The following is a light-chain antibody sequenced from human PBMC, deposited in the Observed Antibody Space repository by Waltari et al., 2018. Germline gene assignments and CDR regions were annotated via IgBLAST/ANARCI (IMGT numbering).Light chain of an antibody. Sequence: IVLTQSPATLSVSPGERATLACRASQIVSNNLAWYQQKPGQAPRLLIYGASTRATGVPARFSGSGSATEFTLTISAMQSEDFAVYYCQQYETWLLTFGGGTKVEIK. J-gene: IGKJ4*01. V-gene: IGKV3-15*01. CDR1: QIVSNN. CDR3: QQYETWLLT. CDR2: GAS.